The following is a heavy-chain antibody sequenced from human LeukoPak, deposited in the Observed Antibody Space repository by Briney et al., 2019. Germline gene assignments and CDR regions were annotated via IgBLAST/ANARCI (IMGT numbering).Heavy chain of an antibody. CDR3: ARIDPPESYYGSGSGGYFDY. CDR2: INHSGST. V-gene: IGHV4-34*01. CDR1: GGSFSGYY. D-gene: IGHD3-10*01. Sequence: SETLSLTCAVYGGSFSGYYWSWIRQPPGKGLEWIGEINHSGSTNYNPSLKSRVTISVDTSKNQFSLKLSSVTAADAAVYYCARIDPPESYYGSGSGGYFDYWGQGTLVTVSS. J-gene: IGHJ4*02.